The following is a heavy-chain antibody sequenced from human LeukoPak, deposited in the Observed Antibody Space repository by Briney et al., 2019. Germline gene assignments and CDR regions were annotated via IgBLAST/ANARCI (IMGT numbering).Heavy chain of an antibody. J-gene: IGHJ4*02. CDR2: MYYSGST. V-gene: IGHV4-59*01. CDR1: GGSISSYY. Sequence: PSGTLSLTCTVSGGSISSYYWSWIRQPPGKGLEWIGYMYYSGSTNYNPSLKSRVTMSVDTSKNQFSLRLSSVTAADTAVYYCARVSVSGYSYALDFWGQGTLVTVSS. CDR3: ARVSVSGYSYALDF. D-gene: IGHD5-18*01.